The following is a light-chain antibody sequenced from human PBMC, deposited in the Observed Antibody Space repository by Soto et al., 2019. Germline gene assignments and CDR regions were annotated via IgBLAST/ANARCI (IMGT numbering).Light chain of an antibody. CDR3: QQYYSTPRT. CDR1: QSVLYSSNNKNY. J-gene: IGKJ2*02. CDR2: WAS. Sequence: DIVMTQSPDYLAVSLGERATINCKSSQSVLYSSNNKNYLAWYQQKPGQPPKLLIYWASTRESGVPDRFSGSGSGTDFTLPISSLQAEDVAVYYCQQYYSTPRTFGQGTKLEIK. V-gene: IGKV4-1*01.